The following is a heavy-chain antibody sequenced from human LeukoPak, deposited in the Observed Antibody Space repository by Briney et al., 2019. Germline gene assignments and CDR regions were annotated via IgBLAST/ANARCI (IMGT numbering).Heavy chain of an antibody. CDR3: ARSYCGGDCYSVYYFDY. CDR1: GYSFTSYW. CDR2: IYPGDSDT. D-gene: IGHD2-21*01. J-gene: IGHJ4*02. V-gene: IGHV5-51*01. Sequence: GESLKISCKGSGYSFTSYWIGWVRQMPGKGLEWMGIIYPGDSDTRYSPSFQGQVTISADKSISTAYLQWSSLKASDAAMYYCARSYCGGDCYSVYYFDYWGQGTLVTVSS.